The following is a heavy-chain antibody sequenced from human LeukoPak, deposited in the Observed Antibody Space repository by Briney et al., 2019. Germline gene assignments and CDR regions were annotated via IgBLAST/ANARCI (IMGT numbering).Heavy chain of an antibody. CDR3: ARHDTAMATGYGMDV. D-gene: IGHD5-18*01. J-gene: IGHJ6*02. CDR1: GFTFSDYY. CDR2: ISSRGSTI. Sequence: GGSLRLSCAASGFTFSDYYMSWIRQAPGKGLEWVSYISSRGSTIYYADSVKGRFTISRDNAKNSLYLQMNSLRAEDTAVYYCARHDTAMATGYGMDVWGQGTTVTVSS. V-gene: IGHV3-11*01.